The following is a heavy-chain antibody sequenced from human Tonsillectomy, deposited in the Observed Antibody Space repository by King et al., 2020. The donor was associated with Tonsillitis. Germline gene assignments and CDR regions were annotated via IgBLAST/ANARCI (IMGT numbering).Heavy chain of an antibody. CDR2: IYHSGST. Sequence: VQLQESGPGLVKPSETLSLTCAVSGYSISSGYYWGWIRQPPGKGLEWIGSIYHSGSTYYNPSLKSRVTISVDTSKNQFSLRLSSVTAADTAVYYCARMHYYVSSCISPYNWFDPWGQGTLVTVSS. CDR3: ARMHYYVSSCISPYNWFDP. D-gene: IGHD3-22*01. CDR1: GYSISSGYY. J-gene: IGHJ5*02. V-gene: IGHV4-38-2*01.